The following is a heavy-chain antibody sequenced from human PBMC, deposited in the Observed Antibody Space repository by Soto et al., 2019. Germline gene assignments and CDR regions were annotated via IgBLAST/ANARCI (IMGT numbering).Heavy chain of an antibody. CDR1: GCSISRGWYS. D-gene: IGHD2-2*01. CDR2: MYHSGST. CDR3: ARVPDY. J-gene: IGHJ4*02. Sequence: QLPLQEARSGLVKPSQTLSLTCAVSGCSISRGWYSWSWTREPPGKGLGGIGYMYHSGSTYYNPSLKSRVTISIDRSKNQFSLKLSSVTAADTAVYYCARVPDYWGQGILVTVSS. V-gene: IGHV4-30-2*01.